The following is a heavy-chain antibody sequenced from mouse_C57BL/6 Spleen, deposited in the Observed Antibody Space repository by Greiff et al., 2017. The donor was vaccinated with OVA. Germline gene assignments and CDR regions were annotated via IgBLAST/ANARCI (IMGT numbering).Heavy chain of an antibody. CDR2: INPNNGGT. CDR1: GYTFTDYY. V-gene: IGHV1-26*01. Sequence: EVQLQQSGPELVKPGASVKISCKASGYTFTDYYMNWVKQSHGKSLEWIGDINPNNGGTSYNQKFKGKATLTVDKSSSTAYMELRSLTSEDSAVYYCARGTTVVAHYWYFDVWGTGTTVTVSS. D-gene: IGHD1-1*01. J-gene: IGHJ1*03. CDR3: ARGTTVVAHYWYFDV.